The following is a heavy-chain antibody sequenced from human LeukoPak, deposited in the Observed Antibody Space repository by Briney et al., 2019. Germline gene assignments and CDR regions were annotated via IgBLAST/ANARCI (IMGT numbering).Heavy chain of an antibody. CDR2: INYSGST. Sequence: SETLSLTCTVSGGSISSYYWSWVRQPPGKGLEWIGYINYSGSTGYNSSLKSRVTMSVDTSKSQFSLKLSSVTAADTAVYYCARVPLEPYGGWFDPWGQGTLVTVSS. J-gene: IGHJ5*02. CDR3: ARVPLEPYGGWFDP. V-gene: IGHV4-59*01. D-gene: IGHD1-1*01. CDR1: GGSISSYY.